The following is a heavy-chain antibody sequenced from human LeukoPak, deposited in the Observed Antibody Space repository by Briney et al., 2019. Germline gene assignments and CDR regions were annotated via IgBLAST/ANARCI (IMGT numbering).Heavy chain of an antibody. Sequence: PSETLSLTCTVSGGSTSSYYWSWIRQPPGKGLEWIGYIYYSGSTYYNPSLKSRVTISVDTSKNQFSLKLSSVTAADTAVYYCASYDFWSGYSHGYAFDIWGQGTMVTVSS. D-gene: IGHD3-3*01. CDR1: GGSTSSYY. CDR2: IYYSGST. V-gene: IGHV4-59*08. J-gene: IGHJ3*02. CDR3: ASYDFWSGYSHGYAFDI.